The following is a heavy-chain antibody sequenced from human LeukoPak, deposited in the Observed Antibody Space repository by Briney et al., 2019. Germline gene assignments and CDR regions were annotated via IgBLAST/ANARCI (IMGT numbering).Heavy chain of an antibody. J-gene: IGHJ5*02. V-gene: IGHV4-4*07. CDR2: IYSSGTT. Sequence: PSETLSLTCTVSGGSISSYYWSWIRQPAGKGLEWIGRIYSSGTTNYNPSLKSRVTMSPDTSKNQFSLKLTSVTAADTAMYYCARSAGAGSYAWFDPWGQGTQVTVSS. D-gene: IGHD3-10*01. CDR3: ARSAGAGSYAWFDP. CDR1: GGSISSYY.